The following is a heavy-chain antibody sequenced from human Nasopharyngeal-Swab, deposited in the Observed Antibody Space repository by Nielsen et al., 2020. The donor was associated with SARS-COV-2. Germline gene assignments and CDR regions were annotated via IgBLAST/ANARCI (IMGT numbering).Heavy chain of an antibody. J-gene: IGHJ6*02. D-gene: IGHD4-17*01. CDR3: ARDMRGGHGYGDFYYYYGMDV. CDR1: GFTFSSYN. Sequence: GGSLRLSCAASGFTFSSYNMNWVRQAPGKGLEWVSSISSSSYIYYADSVKGRFTISRDNAKNSLYLQMNSLRAEDTAVYYCARDMRGGHGYGDFYYYYGMDVWGQGTTVTVSS. CDR2: ISSSSYI. V-gene: IGHV3-21*01.